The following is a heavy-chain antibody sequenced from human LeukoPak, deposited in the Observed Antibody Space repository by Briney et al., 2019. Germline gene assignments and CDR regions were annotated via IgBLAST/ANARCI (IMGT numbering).Heavy chain of an antibody. J-gene: IGHJ5*02. V-gene: IGHV4-34*01. CDR1: GGSFSGYY. D-gene: IGHD2-2*01. CDR2: IYHSGST. CDR3: ARGQPWFDP. Sequence: SETLSLTCAVYGGSFSGYYWSCIRHPPGKRLEWIGEIYHSGSTNYNPSLKSRVTISVDTANTQFSLKLSSVTGADTAVYYCARGQPWFDPWGQGTLVTVSS.